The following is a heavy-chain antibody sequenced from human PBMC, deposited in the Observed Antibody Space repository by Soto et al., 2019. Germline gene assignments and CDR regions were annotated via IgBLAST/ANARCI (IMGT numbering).Heavy chain of an antibody. V-gene: IGHV1-18*04. D-gene: IGHD3-22*01. CDR2: ISAYNGKT. CDR1: GYTFTNHG. CDR3: ARASSGYHAPLDN. J-gene: IGHJ4*02. Sequence: QVQLVQSGPEVKKPGASVKVSCKASGYTFTNHGVSWVRQAPGQGLEWMGWISAYNGKTKYAQKFQGRVTMTADTSSSRVYMELRSLRSDDTAVYYCARASSGYHAPLDNWGQGTLVTVSS.